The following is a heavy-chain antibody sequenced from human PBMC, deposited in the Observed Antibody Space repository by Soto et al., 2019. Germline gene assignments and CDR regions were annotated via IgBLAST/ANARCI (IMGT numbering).Heavy chain of an antibody. Sequence: QVQLQESGPGLVKPSQTLSLTCTVSGGSISSGDYYWSWIRQPPGKGLEWIGYIYYSGSTYYNPALHGRVTIPVDTSKNQFSLRLSSVTAADTAVYYCASRGTTTYCSGGNCYARGFDYWGQGTLVTVSS. J-gene: IGHJ4*02. CDR1: GGSISSGDYY. CDR2: IYYSGST. D-gene: IGHD2-15*01. CDR3: ASRGTTTYCSGGNCYARGFDY. V-gene: IGHV4-30-4*01.